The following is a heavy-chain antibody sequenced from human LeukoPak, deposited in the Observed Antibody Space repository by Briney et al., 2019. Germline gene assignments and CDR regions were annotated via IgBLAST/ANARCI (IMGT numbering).Heavy chain of an antibody. V-gene: IGHV3-23*01. CDR1: GFTFSSYA. CDR3: ARGWQQLVL. Sequence: PGGSLRLSCAASGFTFSSYAMSWVRQAPGKGLEWLSTISSSGGSTYYADSVKGRFTISRDNSKNTLYLQVNSLRAEDTAVYYCARGWQQLVLWGQGTLVTVSS. D-gene: IGHD6-13*01. CDR2: ISSSGGST. J-gene: IGHJ4*02.